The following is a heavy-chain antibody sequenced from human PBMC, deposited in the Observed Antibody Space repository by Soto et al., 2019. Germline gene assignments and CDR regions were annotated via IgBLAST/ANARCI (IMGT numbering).Heavy chain of an antibody. CDR2: ISHSGST. Sequence: PSETLSLTCAVSGGSTSSGGYSWSWLRQPPGKGLEWIGYISHSGSTYYNPSLKSRVTISVDTSKNQLSLRLSSVTAADTAVYYCASGGLLPDYWGQGTLVTVSS. D-gene: IGHD6-19*01. CDR3: ASGGLLPDY. CDR1: GGSTSSGGYS. J-gene: IGHJ4*02. V-gene: IGHV4-30-2*01.